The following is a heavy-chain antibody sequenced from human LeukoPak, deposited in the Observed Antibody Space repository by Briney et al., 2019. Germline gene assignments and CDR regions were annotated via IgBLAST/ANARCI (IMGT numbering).Heavy chain of an antibody. CDR1: GFTFNNYG. V-gene: IGHV3-30*02. CDR2: ISHDGSQK. D-gene: IGHD2-15*01. J-gene: IGHJ6*03. Sequence: GGSLRLSCVASGFTFNNYGTHWVRQAPGKGLEWVTFISHDGSQKYYADSVKGRFTISRDDSRTTLFLQMNSLRGDDTAVYYCAKDADCRGASCDRLYYQYYYMDVWGKGTTVTVSS. CDR3: AKDADCRGASCDRLYYQYYYMDV.